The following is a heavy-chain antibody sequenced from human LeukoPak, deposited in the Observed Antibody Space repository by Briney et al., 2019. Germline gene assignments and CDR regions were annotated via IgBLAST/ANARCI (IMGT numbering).Heavy chain of an antibody. CDR2: ISRSGSSI. V-gene: IGHV3-48*03. CDR3: AREGSSYAPSAPFFFDL. J-gene: IGHJ4*02. D-gene: IGHD3-10*01. CDR1: TLALSRYE. Sequence: PGGSLRLSCSASTLALSRYEMSWVRQAPGKGLEWVSYISRSGSSIYYADSVKGRFTISRDNAEDSLFLQMNSLRAEDTAVYYCAREGSSYAPSAPFFFDLWGQGTLVTVSS.